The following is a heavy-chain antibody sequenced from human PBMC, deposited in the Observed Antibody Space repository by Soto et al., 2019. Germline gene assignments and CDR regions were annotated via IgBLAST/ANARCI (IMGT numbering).Heavy chain of an antibody. V-gene: IGHV4-61*08. D-gene: IGHD4-17*01. Sequence: SQTLSLSTTVSRRSTSRGESYWSWIRWTPGQRLEWIGYVYYSGTTNSNPSLKSRVTISVDLSKNQFSLRLSSVTTADTALYYCARTTAVPNSLRSRYFFAYRGHGKLVTGSS. CDR2: VYYSGTT. CDR1: RRSTSRGESY. J-gene: IGHJ4*01. CDR3: ARTTAVPNSLRSRYFFAY.